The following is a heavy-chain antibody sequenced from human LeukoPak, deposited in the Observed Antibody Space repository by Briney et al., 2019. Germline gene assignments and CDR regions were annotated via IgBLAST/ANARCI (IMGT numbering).Heavy chain of an antibody. Sequence: GGSLRLSCAASGFTFGSYGMHWVRQAPGKGLEWVALISYDGSKEYYGDSVKGRFTISRDNSKNALYLQMNSLRAEDTAVYYCAKDQGYTYGHSFDYWGQGTLVTVSS. V-gene: IGHV3-30*18. CDR1: GFTFGSYG. J-gene: IGHJ4*02. CDR3: AKDQGYTYGHSFDY. CDR2: ISYDGSKE. D-gene: IGHD5-18*01.